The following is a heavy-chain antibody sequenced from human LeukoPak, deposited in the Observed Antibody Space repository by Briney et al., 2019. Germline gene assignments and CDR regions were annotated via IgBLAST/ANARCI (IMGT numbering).Heavy chain of an antibody. CDR1: GGSISSYY. CDR3: ARTGPLSGWFDP. Sequence: PSETLSLTCTVSGGSISSYYWSWIRQPPGKGLEWIGYIYYSGSTNYSPSLKSRVTISVDTSKNQFSLKLSSVTAADTAVYYCARTGPLSGWFDPWGQGTLVTVSS. D-gene: IGHD1-14*01. V-gene: IGHV4-59*08. J-gene: IGHJ5*02. CDR2: IYYSGST.